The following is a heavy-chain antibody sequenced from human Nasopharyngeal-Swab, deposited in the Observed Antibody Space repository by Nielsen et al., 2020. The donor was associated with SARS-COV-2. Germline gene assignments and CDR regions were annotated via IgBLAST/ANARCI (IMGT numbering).Heavy chain of an antibody. CDR2: INSSGGST. V-gene: IGHV3-23*01. CDR1: GFTFSNYA. Sequence: GESLKISCTASGFTFSNYAMYWVRQAPGKGLEWVSVINSSGGSTHYADSVKGRFTISRDNSKNTLYLQMNSLRAEDTAVYYCASSPGIAAPTGMDVWGQGTTVTVSS. CDR3: ASSPGIAAPTGMDV. J-gene: IGHJ6*02. D-gene: IGHD6-13*01.